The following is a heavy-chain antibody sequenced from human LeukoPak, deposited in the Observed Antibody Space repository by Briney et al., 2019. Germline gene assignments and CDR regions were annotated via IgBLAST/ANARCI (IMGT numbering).Heavy chain of an antibody. D-gene: IGHD4-11*01. V-gene: IGHV3-21*01. J-gene: IGHJ4*02. CDR2: ISSSSSYI. CDR1: GFTFSSYS. Sequence: GGSLRLSCAASGFTFSSYSMNWVRQAPGKGREWVSSISSSSSYIYYADSVKGRFTISRDNAKNSLYLQMNSLRAEDTAVYYCARNPTVTTPYWGQGTLVTVSS. CDR3: ARNPTVTTPY.